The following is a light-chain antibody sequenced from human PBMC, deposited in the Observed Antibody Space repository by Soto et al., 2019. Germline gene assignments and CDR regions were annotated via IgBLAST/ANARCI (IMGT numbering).Light chain of an antibody. CDR2: KAS. CDR3: QQYNSYSWT. Sequence: DIQMTQSHSTLSASVGERVNISCRASQSISSWLAWYQQKPGKAPKLLIYKASSLESGVPSRFSGSGSGTEFTLTISSLQPDDFATYYCQQYNSYSWTFGQGTKVDI. CDR1: QSISSW. V-gene: IGKV1-5*03. J-gene: IGKJ1*01.